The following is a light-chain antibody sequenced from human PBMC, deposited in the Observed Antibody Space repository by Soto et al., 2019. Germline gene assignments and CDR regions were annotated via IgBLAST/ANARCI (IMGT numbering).Light chain of an antibody. V-gene: IGKV1-5*03. CDR1: QSISSW. J-gene: IGKJ1*01. CDR3: QQYYSYLT. CDR2: KAF. Sequence: DIQMTQYPSTLSASVGDRVIITCRASQSISSWLAWYQKKPGKAPTLLISKAFNLESGVPSRFSGNGSGTEFTLTVSSLQPDDVANYHCQQYYSYLTLGQGTKVESK.